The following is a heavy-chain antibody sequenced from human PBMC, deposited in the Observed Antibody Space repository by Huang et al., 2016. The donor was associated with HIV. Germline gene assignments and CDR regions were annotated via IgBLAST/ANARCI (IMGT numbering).Heavy chain of an antibody. CDR2: ISNDGSNN. J-gene: IGHJ3*02. Sequence: QVQLVESGGGVVQPGRSLRLSCAASGFPFNNHAMHGVRQAPGKGLEWVAVISNDGSNNYYADSGKGRFTISRDSSKSTLFLHMTSLRTEDTAVYYCARAKDTWDAYDIWGQGTMVIVSS. CDR1: GFPFNNHA. CDR3: ARAKDTWDAYDI. D-gene: IGHD5-18*01. V-gene: IGHV3-30-3*01.